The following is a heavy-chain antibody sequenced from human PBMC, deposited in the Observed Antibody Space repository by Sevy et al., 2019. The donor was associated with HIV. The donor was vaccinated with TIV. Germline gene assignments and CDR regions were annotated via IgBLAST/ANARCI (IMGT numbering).Heavy chain of an antibody. D-gene: IGHD3-22*01. J-gene: IGHJ4*02. CDR2: IKQDGSEK. CDR3: ASSFHYYDSSGYYYY. CDR1: GFTFSSYW. Sequence: GGSLRLSCAASGFTFSSYWMSWVRQAPGKGLEWVANIKQDGSEKYYVDSVKGRFTISRDNAKNSLYLQMNSLRAEDTAVYYCASSFHYYDSSGYYYYWGQGTLVTVSS. V-gene: IGHV3-7*01.